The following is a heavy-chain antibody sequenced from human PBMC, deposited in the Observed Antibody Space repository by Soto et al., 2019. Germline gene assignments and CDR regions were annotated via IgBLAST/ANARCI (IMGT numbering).Heavy chain of an antibody. D-gene: IGHD2-2*01. J-gene: IGHJ5*02. V-gene: IGHV1-69*02. Sequence: SVKVSCKASGGTFSSYTISWVRQAPGQGLEWMGRIIPILGIANYARKFQGRVTITADKSTSTAYMELSSLRSEDTAVYYCARGEKDIVVVPAAMNNWFDPWGQGTLVTVSS. CDR1: GGTFSSYT. CDR2: IIPILGIA. CDR3: ARGEKDIVVVPAAMNNWFDP.